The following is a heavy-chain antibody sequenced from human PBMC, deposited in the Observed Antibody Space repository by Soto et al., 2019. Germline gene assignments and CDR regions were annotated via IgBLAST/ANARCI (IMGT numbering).Heavy chain of an antibody. D-gene: IGHD2-15*01. CDR2: IYYSGST. Sequence: QLQLQESGPGLVKPSETLSLTCTVSGGSISSSSYYWGWIRQPPGKGLEWIGSIYYSGSTYYNPSLKSRVTISVDTSKNQFSLKLSSVTAADPAVYYCARPLPGYCSGGSCYGAFDIWGQGTMVTVSS. J-gene: IGHJ3*02. CDR3: ARPLPGYCSGGSCYGAFDI. V-gene: IGHV4-39*01. CDR1: GGSISSSSYY.